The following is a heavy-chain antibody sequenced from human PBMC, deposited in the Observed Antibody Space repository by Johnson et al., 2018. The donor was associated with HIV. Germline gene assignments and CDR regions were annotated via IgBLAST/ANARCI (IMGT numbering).Heavy chain of an antibody. CDR1: VFTFNNAW. CDR3: AKAGDLYCSSTSCYVGAFDI. Sequence: VQLVESGGGVVQPGSSLRLSSAASVFTFNNAWMSWVRQAPGQGLEWVSAIRGSGGSTYYADSVKGRFTISRDNSKNTLYLQMNSLRAEDTAVYYCAKAGDLYCSSTSCYVGAFDIWGQGTMVTVSS. D-gene: IGHD2-2*01. J-gene: IGHJ3*02. CDR2: IRGSGGST. V-gene: IGHV3-23*04.